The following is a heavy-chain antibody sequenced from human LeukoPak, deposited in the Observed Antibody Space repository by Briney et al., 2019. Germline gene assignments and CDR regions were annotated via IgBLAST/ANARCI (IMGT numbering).Heavy chain of an antibody. D-gene: IGHD2-15*01. V-gene: IGHV3-21*01. CDR2: VGSSSSYI. CDR1: GFTFSSYS. Sequence: PGGSLRLSCAASGFTFSSYSMSWVRQAPGKGLECVSSVGSSSSYIYYADSVRGRFTISRDNAKNSLYLQMNGLRAEDTAVYYCARGWSSYYFDYWGQGTLVTVSS. CDR3: ARGWSSYYFDY. J-gene: IGHJ4*02.